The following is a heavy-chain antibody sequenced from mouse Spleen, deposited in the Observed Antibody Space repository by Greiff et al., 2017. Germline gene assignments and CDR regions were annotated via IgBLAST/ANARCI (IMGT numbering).Heavy chain of an antibody. Sequence: QVQLQQSGAELVRPGASVTLSCKASGYTFTDYEMHWVKQTPVHGLEWLGAIDPETGGTAYNQKFKGKAILTADKSSSTAYMELRSLTSEDSAVYYCTRHPPAYYSYYSSDYARDYWGQGTSVTVSS. CDR3: TRHPPAYYSYYSSDYARDY. J-gene: IGHJ4*01. V-gene: IGHV1-15*01. D-gene: IGHD2-12*01. CDR1: GYTFTDYE. CDR2: IDPETGGT.